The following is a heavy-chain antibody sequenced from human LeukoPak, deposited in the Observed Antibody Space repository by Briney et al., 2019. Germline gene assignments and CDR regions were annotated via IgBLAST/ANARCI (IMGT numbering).Heavy chain of an antibody. CDR3: ARGPTTYSDC. Sequence: GGSLRLSCAGSGFTFSSYWMDGVGHAPGKGLVWVSRINTDGSSTSYADSVKGRFTISRDNAKNTLYLQMNSLRAEDTGVYYCARGPTTYSDCWAQGTLVTVSS. V-gene: IGHV3-74*01. CDR1: GFTFSSYW. CDR2: INTDGSST. D-gene: IGHD1-1*01. J-gene: IGHJ4*02.